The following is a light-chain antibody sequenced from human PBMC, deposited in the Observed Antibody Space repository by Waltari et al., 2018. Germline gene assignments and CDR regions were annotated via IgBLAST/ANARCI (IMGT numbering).Light chain of an antibody. Sequence: QSVLTQPPSASGTPGQRVTISCSGSSSNIGSNTGNWYQQLPGTAPKLLIYSNNQRPSGGPARFPGPKVGTSAPLAIRGLQSEDEADYYCAAWDDSLNGYVFGTGTKVTVL. CDR1: SSNIGSNT. CDR2: SNN. J-gene: IGLJ1*01. CDR3: AAWDDSLNGYV. V-gene: IGLV1-44*01.